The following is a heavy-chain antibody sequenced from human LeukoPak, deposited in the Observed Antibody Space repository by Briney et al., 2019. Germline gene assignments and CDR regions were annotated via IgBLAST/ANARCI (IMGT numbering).Heavy chain of an antibody. Sequence: GGSLRLSCAASGLTGSHNYVSWVRQAPGKGLEWVSAIHTSGDTCYADSVKGRFTISRDNSKNTLYLQMNSLRAEDTAVYYCAKDWDDYGDYLPLDYWGQGTLVTVSS. CDR2: IHTSGDT. V-gene: IGHV3-53*01. CDR3: AKDWDDYGDYLPLDY. D-gene: IGHD4-17*01. J-gene: IGHJ4*02. CDR1: GLTGSHNY.